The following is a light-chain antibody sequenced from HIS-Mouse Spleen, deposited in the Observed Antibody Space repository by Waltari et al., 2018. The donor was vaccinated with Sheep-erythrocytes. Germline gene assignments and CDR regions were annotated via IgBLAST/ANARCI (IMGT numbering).Light chain of an antibody. V-gene: IGLV3-1*01. CDR3: QAWDSSIVV. Sequence: SSELTQPPSVSVSPGQTASITCSGDKLGDKYACWYQQKPGQSPVLVIYQDTNRPSGVPERLSGSNSGKTATLTSRGTQAMDEADYYCQAWDSSIVVFGGGTKLTVL. CDR1: KLGDKY. J-gene: IGLJ2*01. CDR2: QDT.